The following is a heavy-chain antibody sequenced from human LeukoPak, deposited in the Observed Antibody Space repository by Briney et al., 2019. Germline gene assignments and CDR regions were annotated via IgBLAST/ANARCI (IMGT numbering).Heavy chain of an antibody. V-gene: IGHV4-59*01. CDR2: IYYSGST. J-gene: IGHJ6*03. CDR1: GDSIRSYY. D-gene: IGHD3-3*01. Sequence: SETLSLTCTVSGDSIRSYYWSWIRQPPGKGLEWIGDIYYSGSTKYNASLKSRVTISVDTSKNQFSLKLSSLTAADTAVYYFARVKIKGGITIFKEYHYMDVWGKGTTVTVSS. CDR3: ARVKIKGGITIFKEYHYMDV.